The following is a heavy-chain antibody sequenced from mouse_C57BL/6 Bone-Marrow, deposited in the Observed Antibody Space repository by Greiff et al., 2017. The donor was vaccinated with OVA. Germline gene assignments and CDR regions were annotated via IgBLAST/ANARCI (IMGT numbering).Heavy chain of an antibody. V-gene: IGHV7-3*01. CDR3: ARYNLYFDY. J-gene: IGHJ2*01. CDR2: IRNKANGYTT. CDR1: GFTFTDYY. Sequence: DVMLVESGGGLVQPGGSLSLSCAASGFTFTDYYMSWVRQPPGKALEWLGFIRNKANGYTTEYSASVKGRFTISRDNSQSILYLQMNALRAEDSATYYCARYNLYFDYWGQGTTLTVSS.